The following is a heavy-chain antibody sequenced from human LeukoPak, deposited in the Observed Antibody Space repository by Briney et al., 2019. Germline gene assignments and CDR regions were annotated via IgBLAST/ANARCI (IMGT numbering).Heavy chain of an antibody. CDR2: ISWNSGSI. CDR1: GFTFYDYA. Sequence: GGYLRLSCAASGFTFYDYAMHWVRQAPGEGLEWVSGISWNSGSIGYADSVKGRFTISRDNAKNSLYLQMNSLRAEDTALYYCAKATYYDFWSGSGDAFDIWGQGTMVTVSS. J-gene: IGHJ3*02. D-gene: IGHD3-3*01. CDR3: AKATYYDFWSGSGDAFDI. V-gene: IGHV3-9*01.